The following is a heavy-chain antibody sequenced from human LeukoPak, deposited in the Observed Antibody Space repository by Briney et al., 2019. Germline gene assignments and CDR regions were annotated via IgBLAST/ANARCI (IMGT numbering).Heavy chain of an antibody. CDR3: ARHGTSIAARPTPRFDY. CDR1: GYSFTSYW. J-gene: IGHJ4*02. CDR2: IYPGDSDT. Sequence: GESLKISCKGSGYSFTSYWIGWVCQMPGKGLEWMGIIYPGDSDTRYSPSFQGQVTISADKSISTAYLQWSGLKASDTAMYYCARHGTSIAARPTPRFDYWGQGTLVTVSS. D-gene: IGHD6-6*01. V-gene: IGHV5-51*01.